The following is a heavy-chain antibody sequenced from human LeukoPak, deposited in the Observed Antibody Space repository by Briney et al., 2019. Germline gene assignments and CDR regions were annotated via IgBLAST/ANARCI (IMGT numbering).Heavy chain of an antibody. CDR3: AKDMRFRNTSYGEFDF. V-gene: IGHV3-43*02. J-gene: IGHJ4*02. CDR2: ISGDGGST. D-gene: IGHD2-2*01. Sequence: GGSLRLSCAASGFSFDDYVLHWVRQAPGKGLEWVSLISGDGGSTIYTDTVKGRFPIHRHNSKNSLYPQMNSLRTEDTALYYCAKDMRFRNTSYGEFDFWGQGTLVTVSS. CDR1: GFSFDDYV.